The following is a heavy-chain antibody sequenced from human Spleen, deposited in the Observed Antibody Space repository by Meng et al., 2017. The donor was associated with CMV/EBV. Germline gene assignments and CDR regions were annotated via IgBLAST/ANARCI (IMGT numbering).Heavy chain of an antibody. CDR1: GASLSGGSSY. D-gene: IGHD3-16*01. CDR3: ARDPALFGGRCDS. CDR2: IYYTGST. V-gene: IGHV4-39*07. Sequence: SETLSLTCTVSGASLSGGSSYWGWIRQSPGKGLEWIAFIYYTGSTYYNPSLQSRLTISVDTSKNQFSLRLSSVTAADTAVYYCARDPALFGGRCDSWGQGTLVTVSS. J-gene: IGHJ5*01.